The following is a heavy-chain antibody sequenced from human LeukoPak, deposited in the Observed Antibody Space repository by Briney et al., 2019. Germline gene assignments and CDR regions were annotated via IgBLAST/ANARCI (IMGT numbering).Heavy chain of an antibody. Sequence: GGSLRLSCAASGFTFSSYWMIWVRQAPGKGLEWAANIKQDGSEKYYVDSVKGRFTISRDNAKNSLYLQMNSLRAEDTAVYSCARGPPSIYGGVNWYFDLWGRGTLVTVSS. CDR1: GFTFSSYW. D-gene: IGHD4-23*01. CDR2: IKQDGSEK. J-gene: IGHJ2*01. V-gene: IGHV3-7*04. CDR3: ARGPPSIYGGVNWYFDL.